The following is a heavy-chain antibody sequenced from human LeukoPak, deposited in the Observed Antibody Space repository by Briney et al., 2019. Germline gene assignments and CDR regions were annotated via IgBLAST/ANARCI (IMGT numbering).Heavy chain of an antibody. CDR3: GRAMEVYQLLPDY. CDR2: IWYDGSDK. D-gene: IGHD2-2*01. Sequence: GRSRRLSCAASGFTFSSYGMHWVRQAPGKGLEWVAVIWYDGSDKYYADSVKGRFTISRDNSNNTLHLQMNSLRAEDTAVYYCGRAMEVYQLLPDYWGQGTLVTVSS. V-gene: IGHV3-33*01. J-gene: IGHJ4*02. CDR1: GFTFSSYG.